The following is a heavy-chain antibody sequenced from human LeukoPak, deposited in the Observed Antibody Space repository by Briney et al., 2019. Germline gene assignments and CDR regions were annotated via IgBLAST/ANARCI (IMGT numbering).Heavy chain of an antibody. V-gene: IGHV4-59*12. D-gene: IGHD2-21*02. Sequence: SETLSLTCTVSGGSISSYYWSWIRQPPGKGLEWIGYIYYSGSTYYNPSLKSRVTISVDTSKNQFSLKLSSVTAADTAVYYCARVFPYGLLDGGDCYCNWFDPWGQGTLVTVSS. CDR2: IYYSGST. CDR3: ARVFPYGLLDGGDCYCNWFDP. CDR1: GGSISSYY. J-gene: IGHJ5*02.